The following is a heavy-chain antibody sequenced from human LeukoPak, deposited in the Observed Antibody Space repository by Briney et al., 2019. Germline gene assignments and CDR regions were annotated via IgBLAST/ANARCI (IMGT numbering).Heavy chain of an antibody. D-gene: IGHD3-3*01. Sequence: SETPSLTCTISAVTTSRYYWSWFRQPPGKGLEWIGHIRYSGITYYNPTLKSRVTIFLDASKNQLSLPLTSLSGAGTAVYYCWRAPDDSVRDHKAGGVYYIYVWGKGTTVAVSS. V-gene: IGHV4-59*01. J-gene: IGHJ6*03. CDR1: AVTTSRYY. CDR2: IRYSGIT. CDR3: WRAPDDSVRDHKAGGVYYIYV.